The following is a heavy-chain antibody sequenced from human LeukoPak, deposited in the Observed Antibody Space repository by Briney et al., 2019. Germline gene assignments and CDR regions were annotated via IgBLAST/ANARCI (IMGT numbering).Heavy chain of an antibody. CDR1: GFTFSSYS. J-gene: IGHJ4*02. V-gene: IGHV3-21*01. CDR2: ISSSSYI. D-gene: IGHD3-10*01. CDR3: ARDRPKSGGAATFDY. Sequence: SGGSLRLSCAASGFTFSSYSMNWVRQAPGKGLEWVSSISSSSYIYYADSVKGRFTISRDNAKNSLYLQMNSLRAEDTAVYYCARDRPKSGGAATFDYWGQGTLVTVSS.